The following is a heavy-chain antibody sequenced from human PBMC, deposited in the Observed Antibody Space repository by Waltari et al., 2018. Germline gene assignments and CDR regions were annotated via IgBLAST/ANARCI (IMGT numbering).Heavy chain of an antibody. CDR1: GYSISSGYY. CDR3: ARDPTPLTMVQGPPNWFDP. J-gene: IGHJ5*02. V-gene: IGHV4-38-2*02. Sequence: QVQLQESGPGLVKPSETLSLTCAVSGYSISSGYYWGWIRQPPGKGLEWIGSIYHSGSTYYHPSLKSRVTISVDTSKNQFSLKLSSVTAADTAVYYCARDPTPLTMVQGPPNWFDPWGQGTLVTVSS. D-gene: IGHD3-10*01. CDR2: IYHSGST.